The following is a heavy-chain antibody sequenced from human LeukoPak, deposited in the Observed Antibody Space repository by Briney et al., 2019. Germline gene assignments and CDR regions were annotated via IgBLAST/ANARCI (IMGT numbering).Heavy chain of an antibody. Sequence: GGSLGLSCAASGFTFSNYGMHWVRQAPGKGLEWVAVIRYDGTNKYYADSVRGRFTISRDNSKNTLYLQMNSLRADDTAVYYCARVKVEMATIGWLDPWGQGTLVTVSS. CDR3: ARVKVEMATIGWLDP. J-gene: IGHJ5*02. D-gene: IGHD5-24*01. CDR2: IRYDGTNK. V-gene: IGHV3-33*01. CDR1: GFTFSNYG.